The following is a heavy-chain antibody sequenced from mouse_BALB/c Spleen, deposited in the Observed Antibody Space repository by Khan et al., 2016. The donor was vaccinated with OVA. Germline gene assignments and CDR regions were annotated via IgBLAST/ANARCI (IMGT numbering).Heavy chain of an antibody. J-gene: IGHJ3*01. CDR3: ARRNYFGYTFAY. D-gene: IGHD1-2*01. CDR1: GYTFTDFY. Sequence: QVQLQQSGTELARPGASVNLSCKASGYTFTDFYINWVKQRSGQGLEWIGELSPGSGDTYYNEKFKGKATLTADKSSSTAYMQFSSRTSEASAVYFCARRNYFGYTFAYWGQGTLVTVSA. CDR2: LSPGSGDT. V-gene: IGHV1-77*01.